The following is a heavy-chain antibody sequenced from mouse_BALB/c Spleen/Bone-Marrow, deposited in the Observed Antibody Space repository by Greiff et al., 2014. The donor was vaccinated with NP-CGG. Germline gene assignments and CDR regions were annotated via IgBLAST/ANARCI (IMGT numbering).Heavy chain of an antibody. CDR3: VRSRLRDWYFDV. CDR2: IFPGDSTT. V-gene: IGHV1S56*01. CDR1: GNTFTSYD. D-gene: IGHD1-2*01. Sequence: QVQLQQSGVELVKPGASVKLSCKASGNTFTSYDINWVRQRPEQGLEWIGWIFPGDSTTKYNEKFKGKATLSTDKSSSTVHMQLSRLTSEDSAVYCCVRSRLRDWYFDVWGAGTTVTISS. J-gene: IGHJ1*01.